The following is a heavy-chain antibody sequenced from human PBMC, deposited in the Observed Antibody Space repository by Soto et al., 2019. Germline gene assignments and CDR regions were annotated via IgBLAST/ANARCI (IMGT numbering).Heavy chain of an antibody. V-gene: IGHV1-18*04. CDR1: GYTFTSYG. J-gene: IGHJ4*02. D-gene: IGHD6-13*01. CDR2: ISAYNGNT. CDR3: ARVLLSSSWQYYFDF. Sequence: ASVKVSCKASGYTFTSYGISWVRQAPGQGLEWMGWISAYNGNTNYAQKLQGRVTMTTDTSTSTAYMELRSLRSDDTAAYYCARVLLSSSWQYYFDFWGQGTLVTVSS.